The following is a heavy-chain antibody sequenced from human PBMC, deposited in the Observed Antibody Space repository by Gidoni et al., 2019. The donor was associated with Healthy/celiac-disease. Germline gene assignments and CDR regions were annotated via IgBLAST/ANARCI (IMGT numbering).Heavy chain of an antibody. V-gene: IGHV4-59*01. CDR3: ARGGYYGSGSYSPLLYYYYGMDV. J-gene: IGHJ6*02. Sequence: KGLEWIGYIYYSGSTNYNPSLKSRVTISVDTSKNQFSLKLSSVTAADTAVYYCARGGYYGSGSYSPLLYYYYGMDVWGQGTTVTVSS. CDR2: IYYSGST. D-gene: IGHD3-10*01.